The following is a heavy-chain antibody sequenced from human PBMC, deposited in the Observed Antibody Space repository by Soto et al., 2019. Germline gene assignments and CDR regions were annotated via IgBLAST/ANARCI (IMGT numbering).Heavy chain of an antibody. V-gene: IGHV3-21*01. J-gene: IGHJ4*02. CDR1: GFTFSSYS. Sequence: GGSLRLSCAASGFTFSSYSMNWVRQAPGKGLDWVSSISSSSSYIYYADSVKGRFTISRDNAKNSLYLQMNSLRAEDTAVYYCARDPGDIVVVPAAIRLGGYWGQGTLVTVSS. D-gene: IGHD2-2*01. CDR3: ARDPGDIVVVPAAIRLGGY. CDR2: ISSSSSYI.